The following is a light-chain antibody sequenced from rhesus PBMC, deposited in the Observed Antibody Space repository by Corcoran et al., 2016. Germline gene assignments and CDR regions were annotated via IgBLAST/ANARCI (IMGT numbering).Light chain of an antibody. J-gene: IGKJ1*01. CDR3: LQHNSYPRT. CDR2: AAS. CDR1: QGVSSY. V-gene: IGKV1-28*01. Sequence: GDTVTITCRASQGVSSYLNWFQQKPGKAPKLLIYAASTLESGGPSRFSGSGFWTEFTLTISSLQPEDFAAYYCLQHNSYPRTFGQGTKVEIK.